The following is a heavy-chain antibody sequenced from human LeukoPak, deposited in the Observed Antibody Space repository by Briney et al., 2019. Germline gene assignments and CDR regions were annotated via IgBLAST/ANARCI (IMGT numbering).Heavy chain of an antibody. V-gene: IGHV4-39*07. D-gene: IGHD3-22*01. J-gene: IGHJ2*01. Sequence: SETLSLTCTVSGGSISSSSYYWGWIRQPPGKGLEWIGSIYYSGSTYYNPSLKSRVTISVDTSKNQFSLKLSSVTAADTAIYCCARDSRGQLWGYWYFDLWGRGTLVTVSS. CDR3: ARDSRGQLWGYWYFDL. CDR2: IYYSGST. CDR1: GGSISSSSYY.